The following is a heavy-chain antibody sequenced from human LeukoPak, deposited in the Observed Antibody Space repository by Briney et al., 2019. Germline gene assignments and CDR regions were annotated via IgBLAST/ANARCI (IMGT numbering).Heavy chain of an antibody. CDR1: GGSISSYY. Sequence: SETLSLTCTVSGGSISSYYWSWIRQPAGRGLEWIGRIYTSGSTNYNPSLKSRVTTSVDTSKNQFSLKLSSVTAADTAVYYCATGYCSSTSCAEFDYWGQGTLVTVSS. V-gene: IGHV4-4*07. J-gene: IGHJ4*02. CDR3: ATGYCSSTSCAEFDY. CDR2: IYTSGST. D-gene: IGHD2-2*03.